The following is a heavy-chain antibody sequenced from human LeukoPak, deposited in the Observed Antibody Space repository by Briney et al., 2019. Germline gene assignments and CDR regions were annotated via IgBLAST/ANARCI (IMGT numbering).Heavy chain of an antibody. CDR2: IGIDSGKT. V-gene: IGHV3-48*01. CDR3: ARDHNYAFDN. Sequence: PGGSLRLSCTASGFPFIEYSMNWVRQVPGKGLEWIAYIGIDSGKTRYADSVRGRFTISADKTRNSLYLQMNSLRVEDTAVYFCARDHNYAFDNWGQGTLVSVVS. D-gene: IGHD1-1*01. J-gene: IGHJ4*02. CDR1: GFPFIEYS.